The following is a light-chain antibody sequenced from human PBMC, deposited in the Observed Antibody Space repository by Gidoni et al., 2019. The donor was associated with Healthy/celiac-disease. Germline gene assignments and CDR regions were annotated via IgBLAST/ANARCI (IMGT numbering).Light chain of an antibody. J-gene: IGLJ2*01. Sequence: QSDLTQPASVSGSPGQSIPISCTGTSSDVGGYNYVSWYQQHPGKAPKLMIYDVSNRPSGVSNRFSGSKSGNTASLTSSGLQAEDEADYYCSSYTSSSTLAVVFGGGTKLSVL. CDR1: SSDVGGYNY. CDR2: DVS. CDR3: SSYTSSSTLAVV. V-gene: IGLV2-14*01.